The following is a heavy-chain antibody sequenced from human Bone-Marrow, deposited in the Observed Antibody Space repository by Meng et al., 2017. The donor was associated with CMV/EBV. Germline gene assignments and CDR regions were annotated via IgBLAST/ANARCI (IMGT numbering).Heavy chain of an antibody. CDR3: ASLWELLGAFDI. V-gene: IGHV1-2*02. D-gene: IGHD1-26*01. J-gene: IGHJ3*02. CDR2: INPNNGDT. Sequence: ASVKVSCKASGYTFTGSYFHWVRQAPGQGLEWMGWINPNNGDTSYAQKFQGRVTMSMDTSISTAYMELSRLRSDDTAVYYCASLWELLGAFDIWGQGTMVTVSS. CDR1: GYTFTGSY.